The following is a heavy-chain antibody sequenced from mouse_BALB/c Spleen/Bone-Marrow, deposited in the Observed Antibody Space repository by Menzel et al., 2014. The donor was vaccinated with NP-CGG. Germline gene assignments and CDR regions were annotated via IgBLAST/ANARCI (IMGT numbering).Heavy chain of an antibody. Sequence: VQLQQSGAELVRPGSSVKISCEASGYAFSSYWMNWVKQRPGQGLEWIGQIYPGDGDTNYNGKFKGKATLTADKSSSTAYMQLSGLTSEDSAVYFCARGRGWYFDYWGQGTTLTVSS. CDR1: GYAFSSYW. D-gene: IGHD2-3*01. CDR3: ARGRGWYFDY. J-gene: IGHJ2*01. V-gene: IGHV1-80*01. CDR2: IYPGDGDT.